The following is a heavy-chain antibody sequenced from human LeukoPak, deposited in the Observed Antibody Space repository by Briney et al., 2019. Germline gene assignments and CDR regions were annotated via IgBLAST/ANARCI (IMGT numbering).Heavy chain of an antibody. CDR3: TSCYTDYYYYMDV. CDR1: GGSISRGSYY. J-gene: IGHJ6*03. V-gene: IGHV4-61*09. CDR2: IYTSGTT. Sequence: SETLSLTCTVSGGSISRGSYYWSWIRQPAGKGLEWIGHIYTSGTTNYNPSLKSRVTMSVDTSKNQFSLKLSSVTAADTAVYYCTSCYTDYYYYMDVWGKGTTVTVSS. D-gene: IGHD2-2*02.